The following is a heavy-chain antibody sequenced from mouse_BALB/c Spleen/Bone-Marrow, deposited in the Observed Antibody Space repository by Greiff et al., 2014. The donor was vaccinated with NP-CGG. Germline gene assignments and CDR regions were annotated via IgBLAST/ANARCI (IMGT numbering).Heavy chain of an antibody. CDR2: ISNGGTYT. V-gene: IGHV5-4*02. CDR1: GFTFSDFY. Sequence: DVQLVESGGGLVKPGGSLKLSCAASGFTFSDFYMFWFRQTPEKRPEWVATISNGGTYTYYPDSVKGRFTISRDNAKNNLYLQMSRLKSEDPSKYYCARSGERYGAMDYWGQGTSVTVTS. D-gene: IGHD1-1*02. CDR3: ARSGERYGAMDY. J-gene: IGHJ4*01.